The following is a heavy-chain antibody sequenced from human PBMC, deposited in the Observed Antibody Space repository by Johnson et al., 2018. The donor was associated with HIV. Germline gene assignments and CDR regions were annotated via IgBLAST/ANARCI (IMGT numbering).Heavy chain of an antibody. CDR3: AKGHSSGYPKDAFDI. V-gene: IGHV3-11*06. Sequence: QVQLVESGGGLVKPGGSLRLSCTASGFTFSDYYMSWIRQAPGKGLEWVSYISGSTIMMNYANSVKGRFPITRDNSKKTLYLQMNSLRTEDPAMYYCAKGHSSGYPKDAFDIWGRGTIVTVSS. CDR2: ISGSTIMM. CDR1: GFTFSDYY. J-gene: IGHJ3*02. D-gene: IGHD3-22*01.